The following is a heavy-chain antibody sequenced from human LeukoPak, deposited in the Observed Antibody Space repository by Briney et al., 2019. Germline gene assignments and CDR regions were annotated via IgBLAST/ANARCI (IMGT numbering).Heavy chain of an antibody. CDR1: GFTFSSYS. D-gene: IGHD3-16*01. Sequence: PGGSLRLSCAASGFTFSSYSMNWVRQAPGKGLEWVSSISSSSSYIYYADSVKGRFTISRDNAKNSLYLRMNSLRAEDTAVYYCARALGGSTGAFDIWGQGTMVTVSS. CDR3: ARALGGSTGAFDI. J-gene: IGHJ3*02. CDR2: ISSSSSYI. V-gene: IGHV3-21*01.